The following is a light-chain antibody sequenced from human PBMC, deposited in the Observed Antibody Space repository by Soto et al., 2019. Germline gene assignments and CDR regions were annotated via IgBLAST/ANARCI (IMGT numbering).Light chain of an antibody. V-gene: IGLV2-14*01. CDR2: DVS. J-gene: IGLJ2*01. CDR1: SSDVGGYNY. CDR3: SLYPSGSTLNVV. Sequence: QSALTQPASVSGSPGQSITISCTGTSSDVGGYNYVSWYQQHPGKAPKLMIYDVSSRPSGVSNRFSGSKSGNTASLTISGLQSEDGPGYYCSLYPSGSTLNVVFGGGTKLTV.